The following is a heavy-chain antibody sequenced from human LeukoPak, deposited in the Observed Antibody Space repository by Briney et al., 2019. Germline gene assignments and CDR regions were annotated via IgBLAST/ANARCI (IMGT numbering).Heavy chain of an antibody. CDR1: GGSISSYY. V-gene: IGHV4-59*01. Sequence: SETLSLTCTVSGGSISSYYWSWIRQPPGEGLEWSGYIYYTGSTNYNPSPKSRVTISVHTSKIQFSMKLSSVTAADTAVYYWARSVWGYAFDRCGQATMVTVSA. CDR2: IYYTGST. J-gene: IGHJ3*01. CDR3: ARSVWGYAFDR. D-gene: IGHD3-16*01.